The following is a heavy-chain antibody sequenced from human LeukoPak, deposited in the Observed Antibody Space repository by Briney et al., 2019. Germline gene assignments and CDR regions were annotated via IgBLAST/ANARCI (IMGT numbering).Heavy chain of an antibody. J-gene: IGHJ5*02. CDR2: INAGTGNT. Sequence: ASVKVSCKASGYTFTSYAMHWVRQAPGQRLEWMGWINAGTGNTKYSQKFQDGVTITRDTSASTAYMELSSLRSEDTAVYYCAGARLTLTMVRGVIITSSRSWFDPWGQGTLVTVSS. D-gene: IGHD3-10*01. CDR3: AGARLTLTMVRGVIITSSRSWFDP. V-gene: IGHV1-3*01. CDR1: GYTFTSYA.